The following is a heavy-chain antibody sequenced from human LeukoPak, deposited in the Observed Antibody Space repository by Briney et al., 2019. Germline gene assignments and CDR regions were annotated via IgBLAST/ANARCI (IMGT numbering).Heavy chain of an antibody. CDR3: ASVGPYDSSGYLDY. J-gene: IGHJ4*02. CDR1: GGSISSSSYY. V-gene: IGHV4-39*01. Sequence: SETLSLTCTVSGGSISSSSYYWGWIRQPPGKGLEWIGSIYNSGSTYYNPSLKRRVTISVDTSKNQFSLKLSSVTAADTAVYYCASVGPYDSSGYLDYWGQGTLVTVSS. CDR2: IYNSGST. D-gene: IGHD3-22*01.